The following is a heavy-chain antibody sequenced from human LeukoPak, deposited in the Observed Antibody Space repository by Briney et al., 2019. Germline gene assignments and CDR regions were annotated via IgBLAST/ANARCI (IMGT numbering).Heavy chain of an antibody. CDR3: VREAGYCAPVCVKTNWFDP. D-gene: IGHD2-15*01. CDR1: GFPFSSHA. V-gene: IGHV3-23*01. J-gene: IGHJ5*02. Sequence: GGSLRLPCAASGFPFSSHAMSWVRQPPGKGLEWVAAISNGKTYYADSVRGRFAISRDDSTNTVYLHMNSLRDEDTALYHCVREAGYCAPVCVKTNWFDPWGQGTLVTVSS. CDR2: ISNGKT.